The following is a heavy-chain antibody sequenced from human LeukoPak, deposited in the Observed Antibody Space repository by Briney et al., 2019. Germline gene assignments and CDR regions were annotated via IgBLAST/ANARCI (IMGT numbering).Heavy chain of an antibody. J-gene: IGHJ4*02. V-gene: IGHV3-53*01. CDR3: ARDVRPGGFDY. CDR1: GFTVSSNY. Sequence: PGGSLRLSCAASGFTVSSNYMSWVHQAPGKGLKWVSVIYSGDSTYYADSVEGRFTISRDNSKNTLYLQMNSLRAEDTAVYYCARDVRPGGFDYWGQGTLVTVSS. CDR2: IYSGDST. D-gene: IGHD1-14*01.